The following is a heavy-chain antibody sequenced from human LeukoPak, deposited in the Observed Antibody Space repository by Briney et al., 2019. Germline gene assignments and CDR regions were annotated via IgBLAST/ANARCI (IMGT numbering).Heavy chain of an antibody. V-gene: IGHV3-74*01. Sequence: PGGSLRLSCAASGFTFSSYWMHWVRQAPGKGLVWVSRINSDGSSTSYADSVKGRFTISRDNAKNTLYLQMNSLRAEDTAVYYCARDEMDSSGYFLYYYYMDVWGKGTTVTVSS. D-gene: IGHD3-22*01. CDR2: INSDGSST. CDR1: GFTFSSYW. CDR3: ARDEMDSSGYFLYYYYMDV. J-gene: IGHJ6*03.